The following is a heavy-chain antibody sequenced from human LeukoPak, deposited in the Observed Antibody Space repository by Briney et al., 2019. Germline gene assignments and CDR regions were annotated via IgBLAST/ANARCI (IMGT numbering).Heavy chain of an antibody. V-gene: IGHV4-38-2*01. CDR2: IYHSGST. J-gene: IGHJ4*02. CDR1: GYSISSGYY. Sequence: SETLSLTCAVSGYSISSGYYWGWIRQPPGKGLEWIGSIYHSGSTYYNPSLKSRVTISVDTSKNQFSLKLSSVTAADTAVYYCARGLYSGSFVSYFDYWGQGTLVTVSS. D-gene: IGHD1-26*01. CDR3: ARGLYSGSFVSYFDY.